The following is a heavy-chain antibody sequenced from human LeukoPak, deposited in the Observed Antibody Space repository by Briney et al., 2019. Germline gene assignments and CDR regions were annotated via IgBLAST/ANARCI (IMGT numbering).Heavy chain of an antibody. V-gene: IGHV3-15*01. D-gene: IGHD3-22*01. CDR3: TLSSYYYEGDDI. J-gene: IGHJ3*02. Sequence: GGSLRLSCAASGFTFSSYWMSWVRQAPGKGLEWVGRIKSKTDGGTTDYAAPVKGRFTISRDDLKNTLYLQMNSLKTEDTAVYYCTLSSYYYEGDDIWGQGTMVTVSS. CDR2: IKSKTDGGTT. CDR1: GFTFSSYW.